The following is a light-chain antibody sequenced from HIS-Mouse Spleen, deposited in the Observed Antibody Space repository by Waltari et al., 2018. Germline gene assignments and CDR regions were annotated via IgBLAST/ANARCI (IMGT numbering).Light chain of an antibody. Sequence: DIVMTQSPDSLAVSLGERATINCKSSQSVLYSSNNKNYLAWYQQKPGQPPKLLIYWASTRESGVPDRFSGSGSGTDFTLTISSLQAEYVAVYYCQQYYSTPYTFGQGTKLEIK. J-gene: IGKJ2*01. CDR1: QSVLYSSNNKNY. V-gene: IGKV4-1*01. CDR3: QQYYSTPYT. CDR2: WAS.